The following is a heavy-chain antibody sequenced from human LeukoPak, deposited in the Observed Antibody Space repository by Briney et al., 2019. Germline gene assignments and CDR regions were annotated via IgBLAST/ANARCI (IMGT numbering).Heavy chain of an antibody. J-gene: IGHJ4*02. CDR3: AKGVYYYGPGSVHY. CDR2: ISGSGGST. Sequence: PGGSLRLSCAASGFTFSSYAMSWVRQAPWKGLEWVSAISGSGGSTYYADSVKGRFTISRDNSKNTLYLQMNSLRAEDTAVYYCAKGVYYYGPGSVHYWGQGTLVTVSS. V-gene: IGHV3-23*01. D-gene: IGHD3-10*01. CDR1: GFTFSSYA.